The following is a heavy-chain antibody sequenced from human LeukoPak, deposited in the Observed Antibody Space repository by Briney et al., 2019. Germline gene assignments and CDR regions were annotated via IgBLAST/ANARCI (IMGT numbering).Heavy chain of an antibody. D-gene: IGHD3-10*01. J-gene: IGHJ4*02. Sequence: GTLRLSCAASGFTFSSYGMSWVRQPPGKGLEWIGNIFYSGSTYYSPSLKSRVTISVDTSKNQFSLKLSSVTAADTALYYCARGLWFGDENPPYFDYWGQGTLVTVSS. CDR3: ARGLWFGDENPPYFDY. CDR1: GFTFSSYG. CDR2: IFYSGST. V-gene: IGHV4-38-2*01.